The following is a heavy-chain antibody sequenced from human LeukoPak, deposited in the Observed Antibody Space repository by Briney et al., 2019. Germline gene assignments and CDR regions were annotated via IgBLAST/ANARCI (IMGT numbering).Heavy chain of an antibody. CDR2: IKQGGSEK. D-gene: IGHD3-22*01. Sequence: PGGSLRLSCAASGFTFSNYWMSWVRQAPGKGLEWVANIKQGGSEKYYVDSVKGRFTIPRDNAKNSLYLQVNSLRGEDTAVYYCARARGYSDSSGYSDYWGQGALVTVSS. CDR3: ARARGYSDSSGYSDY. V-gene: IGHV3-7*01. J-gene: IGHJ4*02. CDR1: GFTFSNYW.